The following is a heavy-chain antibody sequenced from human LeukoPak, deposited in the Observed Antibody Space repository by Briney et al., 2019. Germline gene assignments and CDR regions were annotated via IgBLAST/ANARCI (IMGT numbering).Heavy chain of an antibody. J-gene: IGHJ4*02. D-gene: IGHD3-22*01. Sequence: GGSLRLSCEASGFTFSTYTVNWVRQAPGKGLEWVSSIASDTTYMKYADSVKGRFSVSRDNAKNSVFLEMKSLRADDTAVYFCARDYYDSSASATFDYLGRGTLVTVSS. V-gene: IGHV3-21*06. CDR2: IASDTTYM. CDR3: ARDYYDSSASATFDY. CDR1: GFTFSTYT.